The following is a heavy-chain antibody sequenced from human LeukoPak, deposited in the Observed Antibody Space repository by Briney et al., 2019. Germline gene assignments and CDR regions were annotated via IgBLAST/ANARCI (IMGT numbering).Heavy chain of an antibody. CDR1: GGSVSSYY. J-gene: IGHJ2*01. CDR2: LYYSGST. Sequence: SETLSLTCTVSGGSVSSYYWIWIRRPPGKGLEWIGYLYYSGSTNYNPFLKSRVTISADTSKNQFSLNLSSVTAADTAVYYCARRGPGNWYFDLWGRGTLVTVSS. CDR3: ARRGPGNWYFDL. V-gene: IGHV4-59*08.